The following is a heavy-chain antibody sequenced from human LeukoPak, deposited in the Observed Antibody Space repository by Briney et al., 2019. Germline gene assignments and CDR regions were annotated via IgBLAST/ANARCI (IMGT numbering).Heavy chain of an antibody. D-gene: IGHD2-21*01. CDR3: AKENQGIKGPLDY. V-gene: IGHV3-30*02. CDR1: GFTFSSYG. J-gene: IGHJ4*02. CDR2: IRYDGSNK. Sequence: GGSLRLSCAASGFTFSSYGMHWVRQAPGKWLEWVAFIRYDGSNKYYADSVKGRFTISRDNSKNTLYLQMNSLRAEDTAVYYCAKENQGIKGPLDYWGQGTLVTVSS.